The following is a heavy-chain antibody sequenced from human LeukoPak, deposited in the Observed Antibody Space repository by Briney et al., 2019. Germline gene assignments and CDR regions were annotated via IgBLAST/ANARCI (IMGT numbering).Heavy chain of an antibody. J-gene: IGHJ4*02. V-gene: IGHV3-23*01. D-gene: IGHD6-19*01. CDR2: IRGSGGGT. CDR3: AKAGIGVVGYFDY. CDR1: GFTFDDYA. Sequence: PGGSLRLSCAASGFTFDDYAMSWVRQAPGKGLEWVSAIRGSGGGTYYADSVKGRFTISRDNSKNTLYLQMNSLRDEDTALYYCAKAGIGVVGYFDYWGQGTLVTVSS.